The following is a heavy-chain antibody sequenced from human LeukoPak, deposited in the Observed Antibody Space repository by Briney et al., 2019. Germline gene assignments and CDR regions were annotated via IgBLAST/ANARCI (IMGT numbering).Heavy chain of an antibody. CDR2: IYHSGST. CDR3: ARDMYSDPGYSSSFPGWFFDL. D-gene: IGHD6-13*01. Sequence: SETLSLTCAVSGGSISSSNWWSWVRQPPGKGLEWIGEIYHSGSTNYNPSLKSRVTISVDTSKNQFSLKLSSVTAADTAVYYCARDMYSDPGYSSSFPGWFFDLWGRGTLVTVSS. V-gene: IGHV4-4*02. CDR1: GGSISSSNW. J-gene: IGHJ2*01.